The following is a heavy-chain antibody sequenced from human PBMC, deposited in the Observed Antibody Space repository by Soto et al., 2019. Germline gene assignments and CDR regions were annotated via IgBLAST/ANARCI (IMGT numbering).Heavy chain of an antibody. Sequence: SVKVSCKASGGTFSSYAISWVRQAPGQGLEWMGGIIPIFGTANYAQKFQGRVTITADESTSTAYMELSSLRSEDTAVYYCARSSLSDCSSTSCHFDYWGQGTLVTV. CDR3: ARSSLSDCSSTSCHFDY. J-gene: IGHJ4*02. CDR1: GGTFSSYA. V-gene: IGHV1-69*13. D-gene: IGHD2-2*01. CDR2: IIPIFGTA.